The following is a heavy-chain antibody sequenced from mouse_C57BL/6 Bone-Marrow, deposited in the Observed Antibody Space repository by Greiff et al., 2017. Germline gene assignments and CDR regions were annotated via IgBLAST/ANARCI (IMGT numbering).Heavy chain of an antibody. V-gene: IGHV1-72*01. Sequence: QVQLQQPGAELVKPGASVKLSCKASGYTFTSYWMHWVKQRPGRGLEWIGRIDPNSGGTKYNEKFKSKATLTVDKPSSTAYMKISSLTSEDSAVYYCARTLITTVVATPFAYWGQGTLVTVSA. CDR1: GYTFTSYW. CDR3: ARTLITTVVATPFAY. J-gene: IGHJ3*01. D-gene: IGHD1-1*01. CDR2: IDPNSGGT.